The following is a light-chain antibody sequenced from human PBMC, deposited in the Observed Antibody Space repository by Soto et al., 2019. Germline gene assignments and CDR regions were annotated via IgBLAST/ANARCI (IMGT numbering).Light chain of an antibody. V-gene: IGKV1-5*01. J-gene: IGKJ1*01. CDR2: DAS. CDR1: QSISSW. Sequence: DIQMTQSPSTLSASVGDRVTITCRASQSISSWVAWYQQKPGKAPKLLIYDASSLESGVPSRFSGSGSGTEFTLTISSLQPDDFATYYCQQYNSYQETFGQGTKVEIK. CDR3: QQYNSYQET.